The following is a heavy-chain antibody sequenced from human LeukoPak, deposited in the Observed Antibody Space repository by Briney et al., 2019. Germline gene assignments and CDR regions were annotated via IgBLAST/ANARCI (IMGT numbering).Heavy chain of an antibody. CDR1: GGSFSGCY. D-gene: IGHD2-15*01. CDR2: INHSGST. J-gene: IGHJ4*02. Sequence: KPPETLSLTCAVYGGSFSGCYWSWFRQPPGKGLEWIGEINHSGSTNYNPSLKSRVTISVDTSKNQFSLKLSSVTAADTAVYYCARGPRSSRFDYWGQGTLVTVSS. V-gene: IGHV4-34*01. CDR3: ARGPRSSRFDY.